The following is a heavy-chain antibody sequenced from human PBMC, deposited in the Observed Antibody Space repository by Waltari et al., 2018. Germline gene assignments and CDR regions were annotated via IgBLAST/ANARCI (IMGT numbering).Heavy chain of an antibody. CDR3: ARGHMIVVVQCAFDI. V-gene: IGHV3-21*01. CDR1: GFTFSSYS. J-gene: IGHJ3*02. Sequence: EVQLVESGGGFIKPGGSLRLSCAASGFTFSSYSMNWVRQAPGKGLEWVSSISSSSSYIYYADSVKGRFTISRDNAKNSLYLQMNSLRAEDTAVYYCARGHMIVVVQCAFDIWGQGTMVTVSS. D-gene: IGHD3-22*01. CDR2: ISSSSSYI.